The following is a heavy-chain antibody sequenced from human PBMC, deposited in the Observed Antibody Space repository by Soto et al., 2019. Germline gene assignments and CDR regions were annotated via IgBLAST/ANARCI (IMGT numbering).Heavy chain of an antibody. D-gene: IGHD5-18*01. J-gene: IGHJ6*02. V-gene: IGHV3-30-3*01. CDR2: ISYDGSNK. Sequence: GGSLRLSCAASGFTFSSYAMHWVRQTPGKGLEWVAVISYDGSNKYYADSVKGRFTISRDNSKNTLYLQMNSLRAEDTAVYYCARDQCKWIQLWFGQSYGMDVWGQGTTVTVSS. CDR3: ARDQCKWIQLWFGQSYGMDV. CDR1: GFTFSSYA.